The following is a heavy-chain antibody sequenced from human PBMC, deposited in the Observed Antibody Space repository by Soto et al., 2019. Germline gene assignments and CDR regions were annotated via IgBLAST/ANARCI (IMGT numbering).Heavy chain of an antibody. V-gene: IGHV3-48*04. CDR1: GFTFSTYS. CDR3: ASDTGGAAVTDDYCCYYVIYV. Sequence: PGWSLRLSCAASGFTFSTYSMNWVRQAPGKGLEWVSYISVTTGAIYYADSVKGRFTISRDNAKNSLYLQMNSLRAEDTAVYYCASDTGGAAVTDDYCCYYVIYVRGQGSTLTVS. J-gene: IGHJ6*02. CDR2: ISVTTGAI. D-gene: IGHD6-13*01.